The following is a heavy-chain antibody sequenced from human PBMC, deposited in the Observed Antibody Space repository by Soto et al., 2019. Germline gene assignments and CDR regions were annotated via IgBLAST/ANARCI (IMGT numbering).Heavy chain of an antibody. V-gene: IGHV3-30*18. J-gene: IGHJ6*02. CDR2: ISYDGSNK. D-gene: IGHD1-26*01. Sequence: PGGSLRLSRAASIYIYRIHDIHRARQASAKGLEWVAVISYDGSNKYYADSVKGRFTISRDNSKNTLYLQMNSLRAEDTAVYYCAKDLVVGATTGLGDYYYYYGMDVWAQGT. CDR3: AKDLVVGATTGLGDYYYYYGMDV. CDR1: IYIYRIHD.